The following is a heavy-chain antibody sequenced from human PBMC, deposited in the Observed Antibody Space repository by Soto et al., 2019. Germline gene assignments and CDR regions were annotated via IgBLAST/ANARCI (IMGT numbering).Heavy chain of an antibody. Sequence: ASETLSLTCAVSGYSISSGYYWGWIRQPPGKGLEWIGSIYHSGSTYYNPSLKSRVTISVDTSKNQFSLKLSSVTAADTAVYYCARPTYYYDSSGIQGAFDIWGQGTMVTVSS. CDR1: GYSISSGYY. J-gene: IGHJ3*02. CDR2: IYHSGST. CDR3: ARPTYYYDSSGIQGAFDI. D-gene: IGHD3-22*01. V-gene: IGHV4-38-2*01.